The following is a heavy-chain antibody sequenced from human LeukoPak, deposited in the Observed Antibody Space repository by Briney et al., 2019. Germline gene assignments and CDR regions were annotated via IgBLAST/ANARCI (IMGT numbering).Heavy chain of an antibody. CDR3: TRSEEVLSLDF. CDR1: GYTLTGFY. Sequence: GASLTVSCKASGYTLTGFYMHWVRQAPGQGLECMGWINPKSGDTHYAQKFEGRVTMTRDTSITTAYMELTRLRSDDTAVYYCTRSEEVLSLDFWGQGTLVTVSS. D-gene: IGHD4/OR15-4a*01. J-gene: IGHJ4*02. CDR2: INPKSGDT. V-gene: IGHV1-2*02.